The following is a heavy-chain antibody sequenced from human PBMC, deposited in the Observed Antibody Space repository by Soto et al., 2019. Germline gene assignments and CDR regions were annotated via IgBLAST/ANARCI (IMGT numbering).Heavy chain of an antibody. CDR3: AGGGGVGVAGSAAFDM. CDR2: INPATGAA. V-gene: IGHV1-2*02. J-gene: IGHJ3*02. D-gene: IGHD3-3*01. CDR1: GYPVTAYY. Sequence: QLHLVQSGAVVKKPGASVTVSCSASGYPVTAYYMHWVRQAPGRGLEWMGGINPATGAAKYTQTFRGRVTMNRATSPGTVFMELSGLTSEDTAVFYWAGGGGVGVAGSAAFDMWGQGTLVTVSS.